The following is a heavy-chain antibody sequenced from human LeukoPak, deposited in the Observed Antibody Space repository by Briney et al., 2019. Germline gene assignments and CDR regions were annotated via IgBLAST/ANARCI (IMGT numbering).Heavy chain of an antibody. V-gene: IGHV3-48*03. CDR2: ISSSGSTI. Sequence: PGGSLRLSCAASGFTFSSYEMNWVRQAPGKGLEWVSYISSSGSTIYYADSVKGRFTISRDNAKNSLYLQIHSLRADDTAVYSCARVLLGMSAFDLWGQGTMVSVSS. J-gene: IGHJ3*01. CDR1: GFTFSSYE. CDR3: ARVLLGMSAFDL. D-gene: IGHD3-9*01.